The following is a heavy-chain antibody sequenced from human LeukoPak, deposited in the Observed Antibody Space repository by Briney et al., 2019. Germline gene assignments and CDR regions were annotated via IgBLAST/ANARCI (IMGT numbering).Heavy chain of an antibody. J-gene: IGHJ5*02. V-gene: IGHV4-34*01. CDR1: GGSFSGYY. CDR2: INHSGST. D-gene: IGHD2-2*01. CDR3: ARGLSDIVVVPALNWFDP. Sequence: SETLSLNCAVYGGSFSGYYWSWIRQPPGKGLEWIGEINHSGSTNYNPSLKSRVTITVDTSNNQFSLKLSSVTAADTAVYYCARGLSDIVVVPALNWFDPWGQGTLVTVSS.